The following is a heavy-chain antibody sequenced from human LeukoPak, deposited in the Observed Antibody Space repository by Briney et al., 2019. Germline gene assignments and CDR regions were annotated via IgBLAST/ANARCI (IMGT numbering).Heavy chain of an antibody. Sequence: GESLKISCAASGFTVSSNYMSWVRQAPGKGPEWVSVIYSGGSTYYADSVKGRFTISRDNSKNTLYLQMNSLRAEDTAVYYCARGSGLAAFDIWGQGTMVTVSS. CDR2: IYSGGST. D-gene: IGHD3-3*01. CDR1: GFTVSSNY. V-gene: IGHV3-53*01. J-gene: IGHJ3*02. CDR3: ARGSGLAAFDI.